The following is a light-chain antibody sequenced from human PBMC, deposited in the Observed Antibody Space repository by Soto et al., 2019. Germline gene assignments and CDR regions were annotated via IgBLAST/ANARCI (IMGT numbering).Light chain of an antibody. Sequence: DIVMTQSPDSLAVSLGERATINCKSSQSVLYSSNNKNYLAWYRQKPGQPPKLLIYWASTRESGVPDRFSGSGSGTNFPLTISSLQAEDVAVYYCQQYYSTPRPFGQGTKREIK. CDR3: QQYYSTPRP. CDR2: WAS. V-gene: IGKV4-1*01. J-gene: IGKJ2*01. CDR1: QSVLYSSNNKNY.